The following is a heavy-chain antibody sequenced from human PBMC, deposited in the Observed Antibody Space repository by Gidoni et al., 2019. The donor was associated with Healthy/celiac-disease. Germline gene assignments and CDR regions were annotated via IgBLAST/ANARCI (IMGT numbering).Heavy chain of an antibody. V-gene: IGHV4-39*01. D-gene: IGHD3-3*01. Sequence: QLQLQESGPGLVKPSETLSLTCTVSGGSISSSSYYWGWIRQPPGKGLEWIGSIYYSGSTYYPPSLKSRVTISVDTSKTQFSLKLSSVPAADTAVYYFARRLQWGLEVYFDYWGPGTLVTVSS. CDR1: GGSISSSSYY. CDR2: IYYSGST. CDR3: ARRLQWGLEVYFDY. J-gene: IGHJ4*02.